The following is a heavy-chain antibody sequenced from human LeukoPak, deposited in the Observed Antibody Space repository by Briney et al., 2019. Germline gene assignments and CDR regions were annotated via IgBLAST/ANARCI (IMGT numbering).Heavy chain of an antibody. J-gene: IGHJ6*04. CDR1: GGSFSGYY. CDR3: ASHQDIVVVNV. V-gene: IGHV4-34*01. D-gene: IGHD2-15*01. Sequence: PSETLSLTCAVYGGSFSGYYWSWIRQPPGKGLEWIGEINHSGSTNYNPSLKSRATISVDTSKNQFSLKLSSVTAADTAVYYCASHQDIVVVNVWGKGTTVTVSS. CDR2: INHSGST.